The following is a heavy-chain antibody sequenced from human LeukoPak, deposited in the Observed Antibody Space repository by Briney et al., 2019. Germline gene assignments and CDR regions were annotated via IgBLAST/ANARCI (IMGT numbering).Heavy chain of an antibody. CDR1: GGSISSSSYY. CDR3: ARHGGYHSPIDY. D-gene: IGHD3-22*01. V-gene: IGHV4-61*05. Sequence: SETLSLTCTVSGGSISSSSYYWSWIRQPPGKGLEWIGYIYYTGSTNYNPSLKSRVSISVDTSKNQFSLKLSSVTAADTAVYYCARHGGYHSPIDYWGQGTLVTVSS. J-gene: IGHJ4*02. CDR2: IYYTGST.